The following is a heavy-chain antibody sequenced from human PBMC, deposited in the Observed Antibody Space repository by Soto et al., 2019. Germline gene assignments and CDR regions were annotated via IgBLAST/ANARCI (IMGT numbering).Heavy chain of an antibody. V-gene: IGHV1-18*01. CDR2: IDTHNGNT. CDR1: GYNFTSYG. D-gene: IGHD2-21*01. Sequence: VQLEQSGPELKKPGASVRVSCKASGYNFTSYGITWLRQAPGQGLEWMAWIDTHNGNTNHAYRLQARVTITTDTSTTTAYIALKGLGSDDTAMYPCATYFPAPKGDFDIWGQATMVTVSS. CDR3: ATYFPAPKGDFDI. J-gene: IGHJ3*02.